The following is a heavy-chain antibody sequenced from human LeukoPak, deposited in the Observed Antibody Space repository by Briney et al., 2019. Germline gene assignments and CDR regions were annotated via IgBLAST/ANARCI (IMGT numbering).Heavy chain of an antibody. Sequence: GGSLRLSCAASGFTFSSYGTHWVRQAPGKGLEWVAVISYDGSNKYYADSVKGRFTISRDNSKNTLYLQMNSLRAEDTAVYYCAKVGSLQAGYYFDYWGQGTLVTVSS. CDR1: GFTFSSYG. CDR2: ISYDGSNK. D-gene: IGHD3-10*01. V-gene: IGHV3-30*18. J-gene: IGHJ4*02. CDR3: AKVGSLQAGYYFDY.